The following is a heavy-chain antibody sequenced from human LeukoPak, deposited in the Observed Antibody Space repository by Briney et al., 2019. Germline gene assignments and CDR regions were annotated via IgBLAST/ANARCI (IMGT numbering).Heavy chain of an antibody. Sequence: PGGSLRLPCAASGFTVSSNYMSWVRQAPGKWLEWGSVIYSGGSTYYADSVKGRFTISRDNSKNTLYLQMNSLRAEDTAVYYCARGGSSSWFFFDYWGQGTLVTVSS. CDR3: ARGGSSSWFFFDY. J-gene: IGHJ4*02. V-gene: IGHV3-66*01. CDR2: IYSGGST. CDR1: GFTVSSNY. D-gene: IGHD6-13*01.